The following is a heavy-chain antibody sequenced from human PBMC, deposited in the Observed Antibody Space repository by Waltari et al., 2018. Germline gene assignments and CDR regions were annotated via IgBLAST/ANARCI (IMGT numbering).Heavy chain of an antibody. J-gene: IGHJ4*02. CDR3: ARPARYCSGGSCYSG. CDR1: GFTFSSYA. V-gene: IGHV3-30-3*01. Sequence: QVQLVESGGGVVQPGRSLRLSCAASGFTFSSYAMHWVRQAPGKGLEWVAVISYDGSNKYYADSVKGRFTISRDNSKNTLYLQMNSLRAEDTAVYYCARPARYCSGGSCYSGWGQGTLVTVSS. D-gene: IGHD2-15*01. CDR2: ISYDGSNK.